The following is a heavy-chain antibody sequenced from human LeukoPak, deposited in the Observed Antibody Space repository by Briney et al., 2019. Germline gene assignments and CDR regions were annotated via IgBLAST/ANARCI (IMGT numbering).Heavy chain of an antibody. V-gene: IGHV3-30*18. Sequence: GGSLRLSCAASGFTFSNYGMHWVRQAPGKGLEGVAVISYDGINKYYADSVKGRFTISRDNSKNTLYLQMDSLRREDTAVYYGEKGNSGSSFAPFDYWGQGTLVTVSS. D-gene: IGHD1-26*01. CDR1: GFTFSNYG. CDR2: ISYDGINK. CDR3: EKGNSGSSFAPFDY. J-gene: IGHJ4*02.